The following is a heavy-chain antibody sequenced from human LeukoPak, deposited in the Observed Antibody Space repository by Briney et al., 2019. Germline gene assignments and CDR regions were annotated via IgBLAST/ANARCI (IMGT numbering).Heavy chain of an antibody. D-gene: IGHD6-13*01. Sequence: GASVKVSCKASGYTFTGYYMHWVRQAPGQGLEWMGWINPNSGGTNYAQKFQGRVTMTRDTSISTAYMELSRLRSDDTAVYCCAREDIAAAVNFDYWGQGTLVTVSS. J-gene: IGHJ4*02. CDR3: AREDIAAAVNFDY. CDR1: GYTFTGYY. CDR2: INPNSGGT. V-gene: IGHV1-2*02.